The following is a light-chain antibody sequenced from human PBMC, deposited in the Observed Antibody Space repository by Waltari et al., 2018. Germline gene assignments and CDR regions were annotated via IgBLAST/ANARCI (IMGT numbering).Light chain of an antibody. CDR3: QQLNSYRYT. V-gene: IGKV1-9*01. Sequence: IQLTQSPSFLSASVGDRVTITCRASQTISIYLAWYQQKPGKAPKHLIYAASTLQRGVPSRFSGSASGTEFSLTISSLQPEDSATYYCQQLNSYRYTFGQGTKLEIK. CDR1: QTISIY. J-gene: IGKJ2*01. CDR2: AAS.